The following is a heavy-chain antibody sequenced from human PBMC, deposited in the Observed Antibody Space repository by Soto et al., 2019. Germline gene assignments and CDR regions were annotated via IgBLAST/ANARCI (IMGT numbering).Heavy chain of an antibody. D-gene: IGHD4-4*01. Sequence: GASVKVSCKASVYTFTSNGISWVRQAPGQGLEWMGWISAYNGNTNYAQKFQGKVTLTTDTSTSTAYMELRNLRSDDTAVYYCAKADSNYAGRFSYYYMDVWGNGTLVTVSS. J-gene: IGHJ6*03. CDR3: AKADSNYAGRFSYYYMDV. V-gene: IGHV1-18*01. CDR1: VYTFTSNG. CDR2: ISAYNGNT.